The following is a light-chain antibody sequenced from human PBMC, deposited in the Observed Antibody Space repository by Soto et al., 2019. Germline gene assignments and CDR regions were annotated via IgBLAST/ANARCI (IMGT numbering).Light chain of an antibody. CDR3: QQYGTSLLT. CDR1: QSVSSSY. Sequence: EIVLTQSPGTLSLSPGDRVTLSCRASQSVSSSYLAWYQQKPGQAPRLLIYDASSRATGIPDRFSGSGSGTDFTLTISRLEPEDSALYYCQQYGTSLLTFGGGTKVEIK. J-gene: IGKJ4*01. V-gene: IGKV3-20*01. CDR2: DAS.